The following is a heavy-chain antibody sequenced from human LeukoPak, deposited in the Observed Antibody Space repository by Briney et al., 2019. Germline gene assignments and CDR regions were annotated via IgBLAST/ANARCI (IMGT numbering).Heavy chain of an antibody. CDR3: AREYSTSSWHDY. CDR2: INTDGSST. V-gene: IGHV3-74*01. J-gene: IGHJ4*02. CDR1: GFTFSSYW. Sequence: GGSLRLSCAASGFTFSSYWMHWVRQVPGKGLVWVSRINTDGSSTSYADSVKGRFTISRDNAKNTLYLQMNSLRAEDTAVYYCAREYSTSSWHDYWGQGTLVTVSS. D-gene: IGHD6-6*01.